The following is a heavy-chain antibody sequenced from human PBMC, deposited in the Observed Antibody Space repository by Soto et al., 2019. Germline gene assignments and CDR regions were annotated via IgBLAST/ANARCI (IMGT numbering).Heavy chain of an antibody. D-gene: IGHD3-3*01. V-gene: IGHV3-11*01. CDR2: ISSSGTTI. CDR3: ARERLRTGDY. J-gene: IGHJ4*02. CDR1: GFTFSDYY. Sequence: RRLSCAASGFTFSDYYMSWIRQAPGKGLEWVSYISSSGTTIYHADSVKGRFTISRDNAKNSLHLQMNSLRAEDTAVYYCARERLRTGDYWGQGTLVTVSS.